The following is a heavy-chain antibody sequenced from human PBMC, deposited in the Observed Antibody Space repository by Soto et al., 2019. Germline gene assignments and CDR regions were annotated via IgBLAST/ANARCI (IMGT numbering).Heavy chain of an antibody. CDR1: GGSISSYY. CDR2: IYYSGST. CDR3: ARVQGGSTSCYKNNCYYYGMDV. J-gene: IGHJ6*02. V-gene: IGHV4-59*01. Sequence: SETLSLTCSVSGGSISSYYWTWIRQPPGKGLEWIGYIYYSGSTNYNPSLKSRVTISVDTSKNQFSLKLSSVTAADTAVYYCARVQGGSTSCYKNNCYYYGMDVWGQGTTVTV. D-gene: IGHD2-2*02.